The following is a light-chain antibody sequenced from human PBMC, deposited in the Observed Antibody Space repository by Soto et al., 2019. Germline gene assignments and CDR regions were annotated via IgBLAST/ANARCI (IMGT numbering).Light chain of an antibody. J-gene: IGKJ5*01. CDR3: MQGTHWPPT. CDR2: KVS. CDR1: QSLVNRDGNTY. V-gene: IGKV2D-30*01. Sequence: DVVMTQSPLSLPVTLGQPASISCRSSQSLVNRDGNTYLSWFQQWPGQSPRRFSYKVSNWDSGVPDKFSGSGSGTDFTLKISRVEAGDIGVYFCMQGTHWPPTFGQGTRLEIK.